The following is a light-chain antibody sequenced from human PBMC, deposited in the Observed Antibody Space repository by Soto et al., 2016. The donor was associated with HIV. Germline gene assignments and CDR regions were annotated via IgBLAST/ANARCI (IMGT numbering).Light chain of an antibody. J-gene: IGLJ2*01. CDR3: NSRDSSGYHRV. Sequence: SSELTQDPDVSVALGQTVRITCQGDNLRSYFTNWYQQKPGQAPVLVIYGKNNRPSGIPDRFSGSSSGNTASLTITGAQAEDEADYYCNSRDSSGYHRVFDGGTKLTVL. V-gene: IGLV3-19*01. CDR1: NLRSYF. CDR2: GKN.